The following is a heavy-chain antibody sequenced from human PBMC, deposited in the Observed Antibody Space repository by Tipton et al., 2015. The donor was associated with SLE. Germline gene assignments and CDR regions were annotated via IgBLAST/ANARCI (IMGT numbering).Heavy chain of an antibody. J-gene: IGHJ4*02. Sequence: RSLRLSCAASGFTFSSYAMHWVRQAPGKGLEWVAVISYDGSNKYYADSVKGRFTISRDNSKNTLYLQMNSLRAEDTAVYYCARDRGSDYFDYWGQGTLVTVSS. D-gene: IGHD3-10*01. CDR1: GFTFSSYA. CDR3: ARDRGSDYFDY. V-gene: IGHV3-30-3*01. CDR2: ISYDGSNK.